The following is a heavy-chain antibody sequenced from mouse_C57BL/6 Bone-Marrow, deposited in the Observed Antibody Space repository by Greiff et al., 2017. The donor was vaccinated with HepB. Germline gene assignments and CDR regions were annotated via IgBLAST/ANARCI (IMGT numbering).Heavy chain of an antibody. V-gene: IGHV1-22*01. CDR2: INPNNGGT. J-gene: IGHJ4*01. CDR3: AKLRAAMDY. Sequence: EVQLQQSGPELVKPGASVKMSCEASGYTFTDYNMHWVKQSHGKSLEWIGYINPNNGGTSYNQKFKGKATLTVDTSSSTAYMQLSSLTSEDSAVYYCAKLRAAMDYWGQGTSVTVSS. CDR1: GYTFTDYN. D-gene: IGHD1-1*01.